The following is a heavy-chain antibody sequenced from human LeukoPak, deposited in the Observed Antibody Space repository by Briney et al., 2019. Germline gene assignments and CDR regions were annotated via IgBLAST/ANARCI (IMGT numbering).Heavy chain of an antibody. V-gene: IGHV3-74*01. CDR3: ASLKRHGDQSYYYSYYYMDV. D-gene: IGHD4-17*01. Sequence: PGGSLRLSCAASGFTFSSYWMHWVRQAPGKGLVWVSRMNSYGSSTSYADSVKGRFTISRDNANNTVYLQMNSMSGEDPAVFSCASLKRHGDQSYYYSYYYMDVWGEGTTVTVSS. J-gene: IGHJ6*03. CDR1: GFTFSSYW. CDR2: MNSYGSST.